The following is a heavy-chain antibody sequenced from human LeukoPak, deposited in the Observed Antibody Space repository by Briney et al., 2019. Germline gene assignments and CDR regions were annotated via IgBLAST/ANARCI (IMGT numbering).Heavy chain of an antibody. J-gene: IGHJ5*02. Sequence: GASVKVSCKASGYTFTSYAMHWVRQAPGKRLEWMGWINAGNGNTKYSQKFQGRVTITRDTSASTAYMELSSLRSEDTAVYYCAREAYVLRFLEWPQNWFDPWGQGTLVTVSS. V-gene: IGHV1-3*01. CDR2: INAGNGNT. CDR1: GYTFTSYA. D-gene: IGHD3-3*01. CDR3: AREAYVLRFLEWPQNWFDP.